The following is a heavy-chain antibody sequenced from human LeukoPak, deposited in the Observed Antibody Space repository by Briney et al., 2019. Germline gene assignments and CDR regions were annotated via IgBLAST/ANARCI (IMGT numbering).Heavy chain of an antibody. J-gene: IGHJ6*03. D-gene: IGHD3-10*01. V-gene: IGHV3-20*04. CDR2: INWNGGST. Sequence: GGSLRLSCAASGFTFDDYGMSWVRQAPGKGLEWVSGINWNGGSTGYADSVKGRFTISRDNGKNSLYLQTNSLRAEDTALYYCAKDRAYYYMDVWGKGTTVTVSS. CDR3: AKDRAYYYMDV. CDR1: GFTFDDYG.